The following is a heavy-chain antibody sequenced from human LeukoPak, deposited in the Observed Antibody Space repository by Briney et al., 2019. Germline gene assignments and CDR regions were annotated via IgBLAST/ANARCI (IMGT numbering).Heavy chain of an antibody. J-gene: IGHJ3*02. CDR1: GFSISSYY. CDR3: AISYFGAFDI. V-gene: IGHV4-59*08. Sequence: SPSETLSLTCTVSGFSISSYYWSWIRQPPGKGLEWIGYIYYSGSTNYNPSLKSRVTISVDTSKNQFSLKLSSVTAADTAVYYCAISYFGAFDIWGQGTMVTVSS. CDR2: IYYSGST. D-gene: IGHD1-26*01.